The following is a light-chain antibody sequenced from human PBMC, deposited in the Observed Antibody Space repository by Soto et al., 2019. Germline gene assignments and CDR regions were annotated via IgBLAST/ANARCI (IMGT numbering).Light chain of an antibody. V-gene: IGKV3-11*01. CDR3: HQRYSWPLP. Sequence: DIVLTQSPATLSLSPGERATLSCRASQSINNYLAWYQQKPGQTPRLLIYDASKRAAGIPARFSGSGSGTDFTLTISSLEPEDFAVYYCHQRYSWPLPFGGGTKVDIK. CDR1: QSINNY. CDR2: DAS. J-gene: IGKJ4*01.